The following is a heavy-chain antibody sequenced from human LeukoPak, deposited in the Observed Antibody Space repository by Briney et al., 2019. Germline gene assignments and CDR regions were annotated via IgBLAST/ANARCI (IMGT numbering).Heavy chain of an antibody. Sequence: GGSLRLSCAASGFTFSSYAMIWVRQAPGKGLEWVSAISASGYSTHYADSVKGRFTISRDNSKNTLYLQMNSLRAEDTAVYYCAKDDTVTTLWFDPWGQGTLVTVSS. CDR1: GFTFSSYA. CDR2: ISASGYST. V-gene: IGHV3-23*01. D-gene: IGHD4-17*01. J-gene: IGHJ5*02. CDR3: AKDDTVTTLWFDP.